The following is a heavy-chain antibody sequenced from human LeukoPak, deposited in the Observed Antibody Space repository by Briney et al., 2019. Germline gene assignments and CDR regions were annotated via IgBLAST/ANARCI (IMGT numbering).Heavy chain of an antibody. V-gene: IGHV4-59*01. CDR2: IYYGGST. J-gene: IGHJ4*02. CDR3: ARDTAMAPFDY. Sequence: PSETLSLTCTVSGGSISSYYWSWIRQPPGKGLEWIGYIYYGGSTNYNPSLKSRVTISVDTSKNQFSLKLSSVTAADTAVYYCARDTAMAPFDYWGQGTLVTVSS. D-gene: IGHD5-18*01. CDR1: GGSISSYY.